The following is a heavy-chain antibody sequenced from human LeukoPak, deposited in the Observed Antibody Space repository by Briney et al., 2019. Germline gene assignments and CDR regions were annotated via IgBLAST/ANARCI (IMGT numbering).Heavy chain of an antibody. CDR2: IYPGDPDT. D-gene: IGHD2-2*01. CDR3: ARQGICSSTSCYAGIHGMDV. J-gene: IGHJ6*02. CDR1: GYSFTSYW. V-gene: IGHV5-51*01. Sequence: GESLKISCKSSGYSFTSYWIGWVGQMPGKGLEWMGIIYPGDPDTRYSPSFQGQVTISADKSISTAYLQWSSLKASDTAMYYCARQGICSSTSCYAGIHGMDVWGQGTTVTVSS.